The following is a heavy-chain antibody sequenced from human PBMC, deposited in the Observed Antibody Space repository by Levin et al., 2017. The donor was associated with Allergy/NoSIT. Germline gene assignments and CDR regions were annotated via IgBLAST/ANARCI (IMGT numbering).Heavy chain of an antibody. CDR1: EYSFTSYW. D-gene: IGHD2-21*02. V-gene: IGHV5-51*01. CDR2: IYSEDSDI. Sequence: GESLKISCKGSEYSFTSYWIGWVRQMPGKGLEWMGIIYSEDSDIRYSPSFQGQVTISADKSISTAYLQWSSLKASDTAMYCCARSEALYCGGDCYLPYGMDVWGQGTTVTVSS. J-gene: IGHJ6*02. CDR3: ARSEALYCGGDCYLPYGMDV.